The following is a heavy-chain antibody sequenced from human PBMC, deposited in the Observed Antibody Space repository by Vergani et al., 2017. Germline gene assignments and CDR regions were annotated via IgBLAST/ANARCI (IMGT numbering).Heavy chain of an antibody. J-gene: IGHJ6*03. D-gene: IGHD2-8*01. CDR1: GFTFSSYA. CDR3: AKKKAYAIRGSDYYYYMDV. Sequence: EVQLVESGGGLVQPGGSLRLSCAASGFTFSSYAMSWVRQAPGKGLEWVSAISGSGGSTYYADSVKGRFTISRDNSKNTLYLQMNSLRAEDTAVYYCAKKKAYAIRGSDYYYYMDVWGKGTTVTVSS. V-gene: IGHV3-23*04. CDR2: ISGSGGST.